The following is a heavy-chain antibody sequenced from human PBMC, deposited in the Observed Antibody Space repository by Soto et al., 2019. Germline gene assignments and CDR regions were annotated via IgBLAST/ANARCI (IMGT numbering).Heavy chain of an antibody. D-gene: IGHD6-13*01. V-gene: IGHV3-9*01. Sequence: EVQLVESGGGLVQPGRSLRLSCAVSGFTFHNYAMHWVRQAPGKGLEWVSCISWNSGHIAYADSVKGRVTISRDNTKNFLYLDMNSLRPEDTALYYCVKGHHSSWYYFDNWGQGTLVTVSS. CDR3: VKGHHSSWYYFDN. CDR2: ISWNSGHI. J-gene: IGHJ4*02. CDR1: GFTFHNYA.